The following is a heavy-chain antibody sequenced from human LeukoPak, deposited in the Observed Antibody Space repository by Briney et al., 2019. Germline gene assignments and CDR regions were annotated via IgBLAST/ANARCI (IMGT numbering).Heavy chain of an antibody. V-gene: IGHV1-24*01. CDR2: FDPEDGET. J-gene: IGHJ4*02. CDR3: ATVGMATTEYYFDY. D-gene: IGHD5-24*01. Sequence: ASVKDSCKVSGYTLTELSMHWVRQAPGKGLEWMGGFDPEDGETIYAQKFQGRVTMTEDTSTDTAYMELSSLRSEDTAVYYRATVGMATTEYYFDYWGQGTLVTVSS. CDR1: GYTLTELS.